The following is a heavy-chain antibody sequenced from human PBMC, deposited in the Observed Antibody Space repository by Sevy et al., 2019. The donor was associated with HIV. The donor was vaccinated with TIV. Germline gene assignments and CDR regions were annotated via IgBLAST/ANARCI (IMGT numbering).Heavy chain of an antibody. D-gene: IGHD5-12*01. J-gene: IGHJ5*02. V-gene: IGHV4-31*03. Sequence: SETLSLTCTVSGGSISSGGYYWSWIRQHPGKGLEWIGYIYYSGSTYYNPSLKSRVTISVDTSKNQFSLKLSSVTAADTAVYYCARAGVDIVATSVNWFDPWGQRTLVTVSS. CDR3: ARAGVDIVATSVNWFDP. CDR1: GGSISSGGYY. CDR2: IYYSGST.